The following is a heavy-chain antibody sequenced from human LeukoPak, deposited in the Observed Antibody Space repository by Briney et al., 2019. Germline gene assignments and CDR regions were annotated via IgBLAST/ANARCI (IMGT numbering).Heavy chain of an antibody. Sequence: AGSLRLSCTASGFTFSSYAMSWVRQAPGKGLEWVSAISGSGGSTYYADSVKGRFTISRDNSNNTPYMQLNSLRAEDTAGYYCAKDKEGAPDYWGQGTLVTVSS. V-gene: IGHV3-23*01. CDR1: GFTFSSYA. CDR3: AKDKEGAPDY. CDR2: ISGSGGST. J-gene: IGHJ4*02.